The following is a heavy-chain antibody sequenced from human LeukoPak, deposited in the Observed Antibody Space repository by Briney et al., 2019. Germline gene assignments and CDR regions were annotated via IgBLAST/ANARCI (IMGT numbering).Heavy chain of an antibody. CDR3: ARHPKSASLKKRGPPNQLVYMTTVNTFDY. CDR2: IYYSGST. J-gene: IGHJ4*02. CDR1: GGSISNSSSY. D-gene: IGHD4-17*01. V-gene: IGHV4-39*01. Sequence: SETLSLTCTVSGGSISNSSSYWGWIRQPPGRGLEWIGSIYYSGSTYNNPSLKSRVIISVDTSKNQFSLKLTSVTAADTAVYYCARHPKSASLKKRGPPNQLVYMTTVNTFDYWGQGTLVIVSS.